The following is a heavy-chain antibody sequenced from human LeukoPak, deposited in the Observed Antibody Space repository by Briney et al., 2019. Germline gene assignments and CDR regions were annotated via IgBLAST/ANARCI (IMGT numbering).Heavy chain of an antibody. V-gene: IGHV1-18*01. CDR2: ISTYNGNT. CDR3: ARDPYDFWSGRYYYYYMDV. J-gene: IGHJ6*03. Sequence: ASVKVSCKASGYTFTSYGISWVRQAPGQGLERMGWISTYNGNTNYAQKLQGRVTMTTDTSTSTAYMELRSLRSDDTAVYYCARDPYDFWSGRYYYYYMDVWGKGTTVTVSS. D-gene: IGHD3-3*01. CDR1: GYTFTSYG.